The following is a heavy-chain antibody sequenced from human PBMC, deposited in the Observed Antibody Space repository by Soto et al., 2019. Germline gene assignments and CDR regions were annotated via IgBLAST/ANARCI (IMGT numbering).Heavy chain of an antibody. Sequence: SETLSLTCTVSSDSIGSSNYYWGWIRQPPGKGLEWIANIYYSGITYCNPSLKSRVAISVDTSKNQFSLKLSSVSAADTAIYYCARSNSGYYKWFDPWGQGTLVTVSS. CDR1: SDSIGSSNYY. D-gene: IGHD3-22*01. CDR3: ARSNSGYYKWFDP. CDR2: IYYSGIT. V-gene: IGHV4-39*01. J-gene: IGHJ5*02.